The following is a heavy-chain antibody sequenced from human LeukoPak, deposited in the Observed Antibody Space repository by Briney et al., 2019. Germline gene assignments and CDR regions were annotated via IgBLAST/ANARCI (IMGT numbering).Heavy chain of an antibody. Sequence: GSLSLSCAASGFTFSSYAMHWVRQAPGMGLDWVAVISFDGSNKYYADSVKGRFTISRDNSKNTLYLQMNSLRAEDTAVYYCARDTRGYTYGSTNYFDYWGQGTLVTVSS. J-gene: IGHJ4*02. CDR1: GFTFSSYA. CDR3: ARDTRGYTYGSTNYFDY. V-gene: IGHV3-30*04. D-gene: IGHD5-18*01. CDR2: ISFDGSNK.